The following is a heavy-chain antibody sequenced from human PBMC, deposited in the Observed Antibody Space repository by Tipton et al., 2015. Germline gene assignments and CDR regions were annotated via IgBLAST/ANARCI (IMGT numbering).Heavy chain of an antibody. Sequence: LTCTVSGGSISNYYWSWIRQPPGKGLEWIAYISYSGGTKYNPSLKSRVTISVDTSKNQFSLKLTSVTAADTAVYYCARNSMVGDQGLDSWGQGLLVTVSS. J-gene: IGHJ4*02. V-gene: IGHV4-59*12. CDR2: ISYSGGT. D-gene: IGHD1-26*01. CDR1: GGSISNYY. CDR3: ARNSMVGDQGLDS.